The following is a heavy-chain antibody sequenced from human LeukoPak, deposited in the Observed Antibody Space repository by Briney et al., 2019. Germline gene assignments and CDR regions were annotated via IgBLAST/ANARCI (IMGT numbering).Heavy chain of an antibody. Sequence: SETLSLTCTVSGYSISSGYYWGWIRQPPGKGLEWIGSIYYSGSTYYNPSLKSRVTISVDTSKNQFSLKLSSVTAADTAVYYCARVGEVARTIDYWGQGTLVTVSS. D-gene: IGHD1-1*01. CDR2: IYYSGST. J-gene: IGHJ4*02. V-gene: IGHV4-38-2*02. CDR1: GYSISSGYY. CDR3: ARVGEVARTIDY.